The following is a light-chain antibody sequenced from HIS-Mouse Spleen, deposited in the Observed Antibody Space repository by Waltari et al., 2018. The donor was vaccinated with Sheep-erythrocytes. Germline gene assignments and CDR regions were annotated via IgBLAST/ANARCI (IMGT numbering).Light chain of an antibody. J-gene: IGLJ3*02. Sequence: QSALTQPPSASGSPGQSVTISCTGTSSDVGGYNYAPRYQQHPGKAPTLMIYEVSKRPSGVPDRFSGSKSGNTASLTVSGLQAEDEADYYCSSYAGSNNWVFGGGTKLTVL. CDR3: SSYAGSNNWV. V-gene: IGLV2-8*01. CDR1: SSDVGGYNY. CDR2: EVS.